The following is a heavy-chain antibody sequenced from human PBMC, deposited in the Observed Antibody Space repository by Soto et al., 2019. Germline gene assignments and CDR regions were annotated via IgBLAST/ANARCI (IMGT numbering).Heavy chain of an antibody. CDR2: IIPMFGTP. Sequence: QVQLVQSGAEVKKPGSSVKVSCKASGDAFTNYIFDWVRQAPGQGLEWMGGIIPMFGTPKYAQTFQDRVTISADVSTGTAYLERTSLRFDDTAVYYCARGRDQPPVGLYVDSWGEGTRVTVSS. CDR3: ARGRDQPPVGLYVDS. V-gene: IGHV1-69*01. J-gene: IGHJ4*02. D-gene: IGHD1-26*01. CDR1: GDAFTNYI.